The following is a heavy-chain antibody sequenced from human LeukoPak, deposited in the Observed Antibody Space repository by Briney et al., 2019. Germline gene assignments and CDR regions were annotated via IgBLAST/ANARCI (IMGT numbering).Heavy chain of an antibody. CDR3: ARGRKYYDYVWGSYRPFDY. CDR2: INPSGGST. J-gene: IGHJ4*02. Sequence: ASVKVSCKASGYTFTSYYMHWVRQAPGQGLEWMGIINPSGGSTSYAQKFQGRVTMTRDMSTSTVYMELSSLRSEDTAVYYCARGRKYYDYVWGSYRPFDYWGQGTLVTVSS. D-gene: IGHD3-16*02. V-gene: IGHV1-46*01. CDR1: GYTFTSYY.